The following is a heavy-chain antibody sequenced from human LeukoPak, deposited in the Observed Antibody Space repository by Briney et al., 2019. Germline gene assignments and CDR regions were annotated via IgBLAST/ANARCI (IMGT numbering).Heavy chain of an antibody. CDR1: GYTFTGYY. J-gene: IGHJ4*02. V-gene: IGHV1-2*02. CDR2: INPNSGGT. D-gene: IGHD6-6*01. Sequence: GASVKVSCKASGYTFTGYYMHWVRQAPGQGLEWMGWINPNSGGTNYAQKFQGRVTMTRDTSISTAYMELSRLRPDDTAVYYCASFLGKYSSSDPSDYWGQGTLVTVSS. CDR3: ASFLGKYSSSDPSDY.